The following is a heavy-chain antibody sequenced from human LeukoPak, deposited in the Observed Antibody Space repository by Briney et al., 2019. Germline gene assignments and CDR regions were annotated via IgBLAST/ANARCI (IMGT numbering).Heavy chain of an antibody. CDR3: ARVGWHDGSDY. V-gene: IGHV3-7*05. J-gene: IGHJ4*02. CDR2: INEDGSEE. CDR1: GFTFTSFW. D-gene: IGHD3-10*01. Sequence: GGSLRLSCAASGFTFTSFWMSWVRQAPGTGLQWLANINEDGSEEYYVDSVEGRFTISRDNAKNSVNLQMNSLKVDGTAVYYCARVGWHDGSDYWGPGTLVTVSS.